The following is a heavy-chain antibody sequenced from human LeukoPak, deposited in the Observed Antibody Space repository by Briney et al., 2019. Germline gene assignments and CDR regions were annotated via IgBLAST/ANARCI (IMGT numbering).Heavy chain of an antibody. D-gene: IGHD1-26*01. CDR3: ARDVPYSGLDY. Sequence: GGSLRLSCAASGFTVSSNYMTWVRQAPGQGLEWVSSIYTSGTTYFADSVKGRFTISRDNSKNTLYLQMSSLRAEDTAVYYCARDVPYSGLDYWGQGTLVTVSS. CDR2: IYTSGTT. V-gene: IGHV3-66*01. J-gene: IGHJ4*02. CDR1: GFTVSSNY.